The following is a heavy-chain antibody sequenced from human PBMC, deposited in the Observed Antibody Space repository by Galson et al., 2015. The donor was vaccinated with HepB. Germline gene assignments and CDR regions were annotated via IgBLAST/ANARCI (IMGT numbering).Heavy chain of an antibody. Sequence: CAISGDSVSSNSAAWNWIRQSPSRGLEWLGRTYYRSKWYNDYAVSVKSRITINPDTSKNQFSLQLNSVTPEDTAVYYCASEDTAMVTQPRGGPFDYWGQGTLVTVSS. CDR3: ASEDTAMVTQPRGGPFDY. D-gene: IGHD5-18*01. V-gene: IGHV6-1*01. CDR1: GDSVSSNSAA. J-gene: IGHJ4*02. CDR2: TYYRSKWYN.